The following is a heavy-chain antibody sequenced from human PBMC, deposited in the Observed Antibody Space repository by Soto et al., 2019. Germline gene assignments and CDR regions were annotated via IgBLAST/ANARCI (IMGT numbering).Heavy chain of an antibody. CDR2: ISYDGSNK. J-gene: IGHJ4*02. CDR1: GFTFSSYA. D-gene: IGHD3-22*01. CDR3: ARDRDTSGYYDY. Sequence: QVQLVESGGGVVQPGRSLRLSCAASGFTFSSYAMHWVRQAPGKGLEWVAVISYDGSNKYYADSVKGRFTISRDNSKNTLYLQRNSLRAEDTAVYYCARDRDTSGYYDYWGQGTLVTVSS. V-gene: IGHV3-30-3*01.